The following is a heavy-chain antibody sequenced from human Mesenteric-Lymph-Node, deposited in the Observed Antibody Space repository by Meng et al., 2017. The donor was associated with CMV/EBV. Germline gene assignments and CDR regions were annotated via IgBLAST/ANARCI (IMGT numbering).Heavy chain of an antibody. J-gene: IGHJ4*02. Sequence: GGSLRLSCAASGFTFSSYSMNWVRQAPGKGLEWVSSISSSSSYIYYADSVKGRFTISRDNAKNSLYLQMNSLRAEDTAMYYCARAFDTSGYFRYFDYWGQGILVTVSS. CDR1: GFTFSSYS. CDR2: ISSSSSYI. D-gene: IGHD3-22*01. V-gene: IGHV3-21*01. CDR3: ARAFDTSGYFRYFDY.